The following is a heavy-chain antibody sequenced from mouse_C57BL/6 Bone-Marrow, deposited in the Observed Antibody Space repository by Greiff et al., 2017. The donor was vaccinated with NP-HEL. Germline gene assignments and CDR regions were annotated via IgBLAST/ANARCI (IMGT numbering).Heavy chain of an antibody. D-gene: IGHD1-1*01. CDR2: IGPGRGST. CDR1: GYNFTDYY. J-gene: IGHJ2*01. V-gene: IGHV1-77*01. CDR3: ARGSYYGSPYFGY. Sequence: VQLQQSGAELVKPGASVKISCKASGYNFTDYYINWVKQGPGQGLEWIGKIGPGRGSTYYNEKFKGKATLTADQSSNTAYMQLSSLTSEDSAVYVCARGSYYGSPYFGYWGQGTTLTVSS.